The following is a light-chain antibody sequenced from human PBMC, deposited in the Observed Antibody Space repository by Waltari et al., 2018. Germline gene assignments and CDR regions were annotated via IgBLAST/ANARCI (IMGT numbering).Light chain of an antibody. J-gene: IGKJ1*01. CDR1: DSVGIY. CDR2: HAS. CDR3: QKYVSLPAT. V-gene: IGKV3-20*01. Sequence: ETVLTQSPGTLSLSPGERATLSCKASDSVGIYLAWYQQTPGQAPRLLIYHASNRATGIPDRFSGSGSGTDFSLTISRLEPEDSAVYYCQKYVSLPATFGQGTKVEI.